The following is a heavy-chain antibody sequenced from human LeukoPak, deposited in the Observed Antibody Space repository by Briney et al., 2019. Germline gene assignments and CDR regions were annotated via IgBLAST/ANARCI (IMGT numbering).Heavy chain of an antibody. CDR1: GYRFTSYW. CDR3: ARTSGYYDSSGFHWFDP. CDR2: IYPGDSDT. V-gene: IGHV5-51*01. Sequence: GESLKISCKASGYRFTSYWIDWVRQTPGKGLEWMGIIYPGDSDTRYSPSLQGQVTILADKSISTAYLQWSSLKASDTAMYYCARTSGYYDSSGFHWFDPWGQGTLVTVSS. D-gene: IGHD3-22*01. J-gene: IGHJ5*02.